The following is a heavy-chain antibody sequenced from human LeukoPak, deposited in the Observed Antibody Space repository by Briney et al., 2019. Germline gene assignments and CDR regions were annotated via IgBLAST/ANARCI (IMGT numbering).Heavy chain of an antibody. D-gene: IGHD2-21*02. Sequence: ASVKVSCKASGYTFTAYYMHWVRQAPGRGLEWVGWINPNSGDTDFAQNFQGRVTMTRGTSISTVYMELTSLRSDDTAVYYCARDGGTALDSWGQGTLVTVSS. CDR3: ARDGGTALDS. J-gene: IGHJ4*02. CDR2: INPNSGDT. V-gene: IGHV1-2*02. CDR1: GYTFTAYY.